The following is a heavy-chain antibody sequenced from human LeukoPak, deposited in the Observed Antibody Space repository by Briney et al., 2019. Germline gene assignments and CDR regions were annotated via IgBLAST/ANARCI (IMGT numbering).Heavy chain of an antibody. Sequence: KPGGSLRLSCAASGFTFSDYYMSWIRQAPGKGLEWVSYISSSGSTIFYADSVKGRFTISRDNAKNSLYLQMNSLRAEDTAVYYCARDFDYYDDSGYQTYYFDYWGQGTLVTVSS. J-gene: IGHJ4*02. CDR2: ISSSGSTI. CDR3: ARDFDYYDDSGYQTYYFDY. CDR1: GFTFSDYY. D-gene: IGHD3-22*01. V-gene: IGHV3-11*01.